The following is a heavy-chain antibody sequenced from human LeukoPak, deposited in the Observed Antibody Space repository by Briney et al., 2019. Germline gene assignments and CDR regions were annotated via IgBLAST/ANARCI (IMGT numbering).Heavy chain of an antibody. CDR2: ISYDGSNK. V-gene: IGHV3-30-3*01. D-gene: IGHD3-10*01. J-gene: IGHJ4*02. CDR3: ARDLGFGELLAHYFDY. CDR1: GSTFSSYA. Sequence: GGSLRLSCAASGSTFSSYAMHWVRQAPGKGLEWVAVISYDGSNKYYADSVKGRFTISRDNSKNTLYLQMNSLRAEDTAVYYCARDLGFGELLAHYFDYWGQGTLVTVSS.